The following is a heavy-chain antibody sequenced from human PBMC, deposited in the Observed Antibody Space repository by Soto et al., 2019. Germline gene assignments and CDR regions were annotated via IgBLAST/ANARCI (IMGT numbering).Heavy chain of an antibody. CDR2: ISSSGSTI. CDR1: GFTFSDYY. J-gene: IGHJ3*02. Sequence: GGSLRLSCAASGFTFSDYYMSWIRQAPGKGLEWVSYISSSGSTIYYADSVKGRFTISRDNAKNSLYLQMNSLRAEDTAVYYCARNIVVVVAAYFDAFDIWGQGTMVTVSS. CDR3: ARNIVVVVAAYFDAFDI. V-gene: IGHV3-11*01. D-gene: IGHD2-15*01.